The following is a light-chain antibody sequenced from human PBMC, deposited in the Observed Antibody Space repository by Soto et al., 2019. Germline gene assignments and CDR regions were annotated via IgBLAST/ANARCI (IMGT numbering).Light chain of an antibody. Sequence: VMTQSPGTLSLSPGEAATLCCRASQNVSGNYLAWYQQKPGQSPRLVIYDASSRATGIPDRFSGSGSGTDFTLTISRLEPEDFAVYFCYQYDSSPWTFGQGTKVDIK. CDR3: YQYDSSPWT. J-gene: IGKJ1*01. CDR2: DAS. V-gene: IGKV3-20*01. CDR1: QNVSGNY.